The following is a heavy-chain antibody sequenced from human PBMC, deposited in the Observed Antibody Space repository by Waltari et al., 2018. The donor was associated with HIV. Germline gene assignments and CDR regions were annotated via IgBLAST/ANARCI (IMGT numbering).Heavy chain of an antibody. CDR2: FNSDGRST. D-gene: IGHD3-16*01. J-gene: IGHJ4*02. CDR1: GFTFSSYW. V-gene: IGHV3-74*01. Sequence: EVQLVESGGGLVQPGGSLRLSCAASGFTFSSYWMHWVRQAPGKGLVWGSRFNSDGRSTNYADSVKCRFTISRDNAKNTVYLQMNSLRAEDTALYYCASLYNYVWGSPPPFDYWGQGTLVTVSS. CDR3: ASLYNYVWGSPPPFDY.